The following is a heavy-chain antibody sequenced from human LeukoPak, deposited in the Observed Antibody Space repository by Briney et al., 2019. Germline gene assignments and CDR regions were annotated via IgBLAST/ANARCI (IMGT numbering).Heavy chain of an antibody. CDR1: GYTFTTYD. Sequence: ASVKVSCKASGYTFTTYDINWVRQATGQELEWMGWTNPKSGYTGYAQKFQGRVTMSRDTSTSTAYMELSSLRSEDTAVYYCARVAGSIDYWGQGTLVTVSS. D-gene: IGHD1-26*01. CDR2: TNPKSGYT. V-gene: IGHV1-8*01. J-gene: IGHJ4*02. CDR3: ARVAGSIDY.